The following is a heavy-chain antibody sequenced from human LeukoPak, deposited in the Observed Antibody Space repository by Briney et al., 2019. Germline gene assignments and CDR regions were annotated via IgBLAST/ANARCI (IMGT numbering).Heavy chain of an antibody. Sequence: GASVKVSCKASEYTFTNYDFNWVRQATGQGLEWMEWMNPNSGNTGYAQKFQGRVIITRDTSISTVYMELSSLISEDTAVYYCARARYCSTSNCYPLDYWGQGTLVTVSS. CDR2: MNPNSGNT. V-gene: IGHV1-8*03. J-gene: IGHJ4*02. D-gene: IGHD2-2*01. CDR3: ARARYCSTSNCYPLDY. CDR1: EYTFTNYD.